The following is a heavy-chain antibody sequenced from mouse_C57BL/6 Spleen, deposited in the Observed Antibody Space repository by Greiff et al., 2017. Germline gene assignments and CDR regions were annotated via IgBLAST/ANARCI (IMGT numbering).Heavy chain of an antibody. CDR3: ARGAAQASGFAY. D-gene: IGHD3-2*02. CDR2: IHPNSGST. CDR1: GYTFTSYW. V-gene: IGHV1-64*01. J-gene: IGHJ3*01. Sequence: VQLQQPGAELVKPGASVKLSCKASGYTFTSYWMYWVKQRPGQGLEWIGMIHPNSGSTNYNEKFKSKATLTVDKSANTAYMQLSSLTSEDAAVYYCARGAAQASGFAYWGQGTLVTVSA.